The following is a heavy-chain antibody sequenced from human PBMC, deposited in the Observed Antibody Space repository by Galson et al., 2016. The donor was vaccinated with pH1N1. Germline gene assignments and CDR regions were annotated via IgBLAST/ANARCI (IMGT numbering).Heavy chain of an antibody. CDR1: GYTFTDYY. J-gene: IGHJ4*02. V-gene: IGHV1-2*02. Sequence: SVKVSCKASGYTFTDYYIHWVRQAPGKGLEWMGWINPNSDVTKYAQKFQDRVTMTRDTSINTAYMELSGLTSEDTAVFYCARDSKGGIPFHYWGQGTLVTLPS. D-gene: IGHD1-26*01. CDR3: ARDSKGGIPFHY. CDR2: INPNSDVT.